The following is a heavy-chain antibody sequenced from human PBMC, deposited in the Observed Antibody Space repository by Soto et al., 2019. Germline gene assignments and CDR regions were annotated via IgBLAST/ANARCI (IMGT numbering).Heavy chain of an antibody. CDR2: INHSGST. CDR3: ARSPQLNYDFWSGYPNWFDP. Sequence: LSLTCAVYGGSFSGYYWSWIRQPPGKGLEWIGEINHSGSTNYNPSLKSRVTISVDTSKNQFSLKLSSVTAADTAVYYCARSPQLNYDFWSGYPNWFDPWGQGTLVTVSS. CDR1: GGSFSGYY. V-gene: IGHV4-34*01. J-gene: IGHJ5*02. D-gene: IGHD3-3*01.